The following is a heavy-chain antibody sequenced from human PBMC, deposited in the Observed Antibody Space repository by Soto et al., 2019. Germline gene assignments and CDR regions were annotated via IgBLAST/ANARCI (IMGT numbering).Heavy chain of an antibody. CDR2: IYSGGST. CDR1: GFTVSSNY. Sequence: GGSLRLSCAASGFTVSSNYMSWVRQAPGKGLEWVSVIYSGGSTYYADSVKGRFTISRDNSKNTLYLQMNSLRAEDTAVYYCARDMTMTDAFDIWGQGTMVTVSS. CDR3: ARDMTMTDAFDI. D-gene: IGHD3-22*01. V-gene: IGHV3-53*01. J-gene: IGHJ3*02.